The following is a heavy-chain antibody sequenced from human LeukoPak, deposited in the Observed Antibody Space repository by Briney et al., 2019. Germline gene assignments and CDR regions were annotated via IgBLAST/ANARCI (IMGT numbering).Heavy chain of an antibody. CDR3: ARDLPNDVFYYYYYYYYMDV. V-gene: IGHV3-21*01. D-gene: IGHD1-1*01. CDR1: GFTFSSYS. CDR2: ISSSSSYI. J-gene: IGHJ6*03. Sequence: PGGSLRLSCAASGFTFSSYSMNWVRQAPGKGLEWVSSISSSSSYIYYADSVKGRFTIARDNAKNSLYMQMNSMRAEDTAVYYSARDLPNDVFYYYYYYYYMDVWGKGTTVTVSS.